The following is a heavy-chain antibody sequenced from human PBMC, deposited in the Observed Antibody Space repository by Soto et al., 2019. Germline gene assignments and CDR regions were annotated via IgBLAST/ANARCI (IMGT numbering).Heavy chain of an antibody. CDR2: ISYDGSNK. CDR1: GFTFSSYA. V-gene: IGHV3-30-3*01. Sequence: QVQLVESGGGVVQPGRSLRLSCAASGFTFSSYAMHWVRQAPGKGLEWVAVISYDGSNKYYADSVKGRFTISRDNSKNTLYLQMNSLRAEDTAVYYCARDGDGYKFYYYGMDVWGQGTTVTVSS. CDR3: ARDGDGYKFYYYGMDV. J-gene: IGHJ6*02. D-gene: IGHD5-12*01.